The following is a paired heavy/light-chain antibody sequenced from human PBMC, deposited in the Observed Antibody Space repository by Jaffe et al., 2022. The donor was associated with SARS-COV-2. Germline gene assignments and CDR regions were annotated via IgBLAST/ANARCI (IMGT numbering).Light chain of an antibody. CDR3: LQDFNYPRT. CDR1: QGIRND. CDR2: GAS. V-gene: IGKV1-6*01. Sequence: AIQMTQSPSSLSASVGDRVTITCRASQGIRNDLGWFQQKPGQAPKLLIYGASTLHSGVPSRFSGSGSGTHFTLTISSLQPEDFATYYCLQDFNYPRTFGQGTQVEIK. J-gene: IGKJ1*01.
Heavy chain of an antibody. CDR2: ISYDGDNE. CDR1: GFSFSNHA. Sequence: QVHLVESGGGVVQPGRSLRLSCGASGFSFSNHAMHWVRQSPGKGLEWVAAISYDGDNEYYGDSVKGRLTISRDNSKNTLYLQMNSLRPEDTAVYYCARSRGVVTMTVDYWGQGTLVTVSS. D-gene: IGHD3-22*01. CDR3: ARSRGVVTMTVDY. V-gene: IGHV3-30*14. J-gene: IGHJ4*02.